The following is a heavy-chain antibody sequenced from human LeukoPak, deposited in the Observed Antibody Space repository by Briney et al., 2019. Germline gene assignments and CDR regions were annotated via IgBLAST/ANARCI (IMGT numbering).Heavy chain of an antibody. V-gene: IGHV3-73*01. CDR3: TRQNYYDSSGLDAFDI. J-gene: IGHJ3*02. CDR2: IRSKANSYAT. D-gene: IGHD3-22*01. CDR1: GFTFSGSA. Sequence: AGGSLRLSCAASGFTFSGSAMHWARQASGKGLEWVGRIRSKANSYATAYAASVKGRFTISRDDSKNTAYLQMNSLKTEDTAVYYCTRQNYYDSSGLDAFDIWGQGTMVTVSS.